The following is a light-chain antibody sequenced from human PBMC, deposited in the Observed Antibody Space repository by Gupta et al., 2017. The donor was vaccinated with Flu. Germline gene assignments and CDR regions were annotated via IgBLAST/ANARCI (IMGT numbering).Light chain of an antibody. V-gene: IGKV3-20*01. Sequence: LAWYQQKAGQPPRLLIYGPASRATDVPDRFSGGGSGTDFSLTISRLEPEDFAMYYCQQYKTSPLTFGGGTKVEI. J-gene: IGKJ4*01. CDR2: GPA. CDR3: QQYKTSPLT.